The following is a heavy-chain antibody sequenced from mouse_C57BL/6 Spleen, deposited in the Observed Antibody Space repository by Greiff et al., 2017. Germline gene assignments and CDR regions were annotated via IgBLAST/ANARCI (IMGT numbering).Heavy chain of an antibody. J-gene: IGHJ3*01. D-gene: IGHD2-5*01. Sequence: EVQLVESGGGLVQPGGSLSLSCAASGFTFTDYYMNWVKQSHGKSLEWIGDINPNNGGTSYNQKFKGKATLTVDKSSSTAYMELRSLTSEDSAVYYCAYYSNDVLFAYWGQGTLVTVSA. CDR1: GFTFTDYY. CDR2: INPNNGGT. V-gene: IGHV1-26*01. CDR3: AYYSNDVLFAY.